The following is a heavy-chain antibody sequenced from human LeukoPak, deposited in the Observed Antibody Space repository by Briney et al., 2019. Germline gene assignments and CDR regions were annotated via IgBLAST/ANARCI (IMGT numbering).Heavy chain of an antibody. CDR3: ARRLTGGGSDY. CDR1: GFSLSTSGVG. V-gene: IGHV2-5*01. D-gene: IGHD3-10*01. Sequence: SGPTLVHPPQPLTLTCTFSGFSLSTSGVGVGWIRQPPGKALEWLALIYWNDEKRYSPSLKSRLTITKDTSKSQVVLTMTSMDPVDTATYYCARRLTGGGSDYWGQGTLVTVSS. CDR2: IYWNDEK. J-gene: IGHJ4*02.